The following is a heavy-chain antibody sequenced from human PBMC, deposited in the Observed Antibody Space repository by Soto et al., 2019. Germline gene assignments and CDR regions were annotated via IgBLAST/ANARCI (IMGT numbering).Heavy chain of an antibody. D-gene: IGHD4-17*01. V-gene: IGHV1-2*04. CDR1: GYTFTGYY. J-gene: IGHJ4*02. CDR2: INPNSGGT. Sequence: ASVKVSCKASGYTFTGYYMHWVRQAPGQGLEWMGWINPNSGGTNYAQKFQGWVTMTRDTSISTAYMELSRLRSDDTAVYYCARWDYGVLSGFDDWGQGTLVTVSS. CDR3: ARWDYGVLSGFDD.